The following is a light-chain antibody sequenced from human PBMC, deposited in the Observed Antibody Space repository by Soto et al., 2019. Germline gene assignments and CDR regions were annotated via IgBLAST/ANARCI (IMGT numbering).Light chain of an antibody. CDR3: QQYYSLPFT. CDR2: GAS. J-gene: IGKJ3*01. Sequence: EIVLPQSPATLSVFPGAKATLSCGASQSVSNNLAWYQQKPGQAPRNLIYGASTRATGVPARFSGSGSGTEFTLTISSLQSEDSAIYYCQQYYSLPFTFGPGTKVAIE. CDR1: QSVSNN. V-gene: IGKV3-15*01.